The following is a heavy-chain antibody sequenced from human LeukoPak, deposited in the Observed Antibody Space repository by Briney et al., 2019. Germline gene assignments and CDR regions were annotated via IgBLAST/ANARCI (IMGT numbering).Heavy chain of an antibody. CDR2: IIPIFGTA. CDR1: GGTFSSYA. Sequence: ASVKVSCKDSGGTFSSYAISWVRQAPGQGLEWMGGIIPIFGTANYAQKFQGRVTITADESTITAYMELSSLRSEDTAVYYCARAPRTSYNWFDPWGQGTLVTVSS. CDR3: ARAPRTSYNWFDP. J-gene: IGHJ5*02. V-gene: IGHV1-69*13. D-gene: IGHD2-2*01.